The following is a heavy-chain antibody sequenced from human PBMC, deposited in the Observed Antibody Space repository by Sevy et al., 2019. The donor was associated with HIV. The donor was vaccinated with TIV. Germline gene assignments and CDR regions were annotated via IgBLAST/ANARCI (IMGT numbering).Heavy chain of an antibody. CDR2: IYPGDSDT. CDR1: GCSFTSYW. D-gene: IGHD3-16*01. Sequence: GESLKISCKGSGCSFTSYWIGWVRQMLGKGLEWMGIIYPGDSDTRYSPSFQGQVTISADKSISTAYLQWSSLKASDTAMYYCARQGHDYDYVWGTPWHAFDIWGQGTMVTVSS. J-gene: IGHJ3*02. CDR3: ARQGHDYDYVWGTPWHAFDI. V-gene: IGHV5-51*01.